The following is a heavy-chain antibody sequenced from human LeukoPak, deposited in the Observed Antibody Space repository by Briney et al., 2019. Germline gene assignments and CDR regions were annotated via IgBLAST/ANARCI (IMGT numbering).Heavy chain of an antibody. D-gene: IGHD3-16*01. V-gene: IGHV3-7*01. CDR3: ARHIPRGNNYFDY. Sequence: PGGSLRLSCAASGFTFNRHWMTWVRQAPGKGLEWVANIKEDGSGKYYVDSVKGRFTISRDNAKNSLYLQMSSLRAEDTAMYYCARHIPRGNNYFDYWGQGTLVTVSS. CDR2: IKEDGSGK. J-gene: IGHJ4*02. CDR1: GFTFNRHW.